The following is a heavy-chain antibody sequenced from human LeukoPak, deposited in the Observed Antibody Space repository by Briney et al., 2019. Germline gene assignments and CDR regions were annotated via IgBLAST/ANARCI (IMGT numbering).Heavy chain of an antibody. CDR2: TYYRSKWYN. CDR3: ARAVYSSSLTYYYGMDV. J-gene: IGHJ6*02. D-gene: IGHD6-6*01. Sequence: SQTLSLTCAISGDSVSSNSAAWTWIRQSPSRGLEWLGRTYYRSKWYNDYAVSVKSRITINPDTSKNQFSLQLNPVTPEDTAVYYCARAVYSSSLTYYYGMDVWGQGTTVTVSS. V-gene: IGHV6-1*01. CDR1: GDSVSSNSAA.